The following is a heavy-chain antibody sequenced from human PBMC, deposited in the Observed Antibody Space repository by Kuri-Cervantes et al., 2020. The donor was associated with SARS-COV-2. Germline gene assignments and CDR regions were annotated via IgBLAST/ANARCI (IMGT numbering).Heavy chain of an antibody. J-gene: IGHJ4*02. CDR3: ARDRYFVYLRVNFFDY. CDR2: IYHSGAT. V-gene: IGHV4-30-2*01. D-gene: IGHD3-9*01. CDR1: GGSISSVGYS. Sequence: SQTLSLTCGISGGSISSVGYSLNWIRQPPGKGLEWIGYIYHSGATLYNPSVKRRVTMSIDRSKNQFALKPRSVTAADTAVYYCARDRYFVYLRVNFFDYWGQGSLVTVSS.